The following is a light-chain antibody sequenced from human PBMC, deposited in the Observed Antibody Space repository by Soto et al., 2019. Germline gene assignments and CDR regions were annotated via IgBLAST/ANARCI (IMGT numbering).Light chain of an antibody. Sequence: IRMTQSPASLSASVGDRVTITCRASQGIRNDLAWYQQKPGKAPKLLIYEASTLQSGVPSRFSGSGSGTECTLTISSLQPDDVATYYCQQYNSYPYTFGHGTKVDI. V-gene: IGKV1-17*01. J-gene: IGKJ3*01. CDR1: QGIRND. CDR3: QQYNSYPYT. CDR2: EAS.